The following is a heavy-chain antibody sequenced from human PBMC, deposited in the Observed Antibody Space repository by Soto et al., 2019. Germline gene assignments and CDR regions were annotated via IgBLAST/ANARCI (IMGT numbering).Heavy chain of an antibody. V-gene: IGHV3-23*01. Sequence: GGSLRLSCAASGFTFSSYAMSWVRQAPGKGLEWVSAIGDSGGSTYYADSVKGRFTISRDKSKNTLYLQMNSLRAEDTAVYYCAKAMVRGVPYYYYGMDVWGQGTTVTVSS. J-gene: IGHJ6*02. CDR1: GFTFSSYA. CDR3: AKAMVRGVPYYYYGMDV. CDR2: IGDSGGST. D-gene: IGHD3-10*01.